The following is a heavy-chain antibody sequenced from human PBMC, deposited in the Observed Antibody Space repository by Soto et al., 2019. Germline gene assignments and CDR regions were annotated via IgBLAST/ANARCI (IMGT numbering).Heavy chain of an antibody. CDR1: GGSVNNADYF. D-gene: IGHD4-17*01. J-gene: IGHJ6*02. Sequence: QVRLEESGPGLVKPSETLSLICSVSGGSVNNADYFWSWIRHHPENGLEWIGYIYYSGSTRYNPSFKTRATLSIDTSKNQFSLGLNYVTVADTAVYFCARDADYGGSRGGMDVWGRGTTVTVSS. V-gene: IGHV4-31*03. CDR3: ARDADYGGSRGGMDV. CDR2: IYYSGST.